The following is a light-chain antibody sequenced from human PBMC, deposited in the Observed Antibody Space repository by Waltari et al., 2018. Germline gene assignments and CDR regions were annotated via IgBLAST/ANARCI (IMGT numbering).Light chain of an antibody. J-gene: IGKJ3*01. V-gene: IGKV1-16*02. CDR1: QDISTS. CDR3: QQYKTYPFT. Sequence: DTQMTQSPSSLSASVGDRVTITCRATQDISTSFAWFQQKPGKAPKSLIYAASRLQSGVPSKFSASGYGTDFTLTISSLQPEDSATYYCQQYKTYPFTFGPGTRVDIK. CDR2: AAS.